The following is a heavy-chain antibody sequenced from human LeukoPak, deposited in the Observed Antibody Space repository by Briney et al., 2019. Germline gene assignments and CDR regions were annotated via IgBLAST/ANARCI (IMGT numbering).Heavy chain of an antibody. Sequence: PSETLSLTCTVSGGSISSYYWSWIRQPPGKGLEWIGYIYYSGSTNYNPFLKSRVTISVDTSKNQFSLKLSSVTAADTAVYYCARWYYYGSGAFFDYWGQGTLVTVSS. CDR2: IYYSGST. J-gene: IGHJ4*02. CDR1: GGSISSYY. V-gene: IGHV4-59*01. D-gene: IGHD3-10*01. CDR3: ARWYYYGSGAFFDY.